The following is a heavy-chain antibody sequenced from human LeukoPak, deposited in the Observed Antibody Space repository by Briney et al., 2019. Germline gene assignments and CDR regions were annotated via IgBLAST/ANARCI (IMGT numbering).Heavy chain of an antibody. CDR3: AKREGLYSSGWYGLLDWYFDL. J-gene: IGHJ2*01. D-gene: IGHD6-13*01. Sequence: GSLRLSCAASGFTFSSYAMSWVRQAPGKGLEWGSAFILKMVNTYYADSVKGRYSISRDNSKNTLYLQMNSMSVEDTAVYYCAKREGLYSSGWYGLLDWYFDLWGRGTLVTAST. CDR1: GFTFSSYA. V-gene: IGHV3-23*01. CDR2: FILKMVNT.